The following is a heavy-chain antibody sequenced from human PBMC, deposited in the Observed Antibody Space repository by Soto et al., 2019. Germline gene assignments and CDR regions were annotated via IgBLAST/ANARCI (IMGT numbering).Heavy chain of an antibody. CDR3: ARDRGYSSFDYFDY. CDR2: IKQDGSEK. Sequence: LRLSCAASGFTFSSYWMSWVRQAPGKGLEWVANIKQDGSEKYYVDSVKGRFTISRDNAKNSPYLQMNSLRAEDTAVYYCARDRGYSSFDYFDYWGQGTLVTVSS. D-gene: IGHD6-13*01. CDR1: GFTFSSYW. J-gene: IGHJ4*02. V-gene: IGHV3-7*01.